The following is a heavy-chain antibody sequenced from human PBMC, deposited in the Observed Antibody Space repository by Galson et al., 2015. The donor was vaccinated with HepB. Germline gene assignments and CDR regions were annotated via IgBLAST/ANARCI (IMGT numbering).Heavy chain of an antibody. CDR3: AKDRPNYYDPRGFYYRPGGDF. J-gene: IGHJ4*02. V-gene: IGHV3-23*01. Sequence: SLRLSCAASGFSFSSYAMSWVRQAPGKGLEWVASISGNGAGTWYADSVKGRFTISRDNSKSTLYLQMIFLGVEDTAHYYCAKDRPNYYDPRGFYYRPGGDFWGQGTLVTVSS. CDR2: ISGNGAGT. CDR1: GFSFSSYA. D-gene: IGHD3-22*01.